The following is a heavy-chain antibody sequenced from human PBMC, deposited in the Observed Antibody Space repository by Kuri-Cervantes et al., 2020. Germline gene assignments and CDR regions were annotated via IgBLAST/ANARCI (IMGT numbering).Heavy chain of an antibody. V-gene: IGHV4-34*01. CDR3: ARGPYSYYYDSSGYEGWFDP. CDR2: INHSGST. J-gene: IGHJ5*02. CDR1: GGSLSGYS. Sequence: SQTLSLTCAVYGGSLSGYSWGWIRQPPGKGLEWIGEINHSGSTTYTPSLKSRVIISVDTSKNQFSLKLSSVTAADTAVYYCARGPYSYYYDSSGYEGWFDPWGQGTLVTVSS. D-gene: IGHD3-22*01.